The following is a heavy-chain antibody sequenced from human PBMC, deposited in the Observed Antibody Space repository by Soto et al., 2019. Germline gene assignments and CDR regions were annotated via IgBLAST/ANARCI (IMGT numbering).Heavy chain of an antibody. CDR1: GGSISSSSYY. CDR3: ARRGEYYYGSGSYPDEDY. V-gene: IGHV4-39*01. D-gene: IGHD3-10*01. CDR2: IYYSGST. J-gene: IGHJ4*02. Sequence: QLQLQESGPGLVKPSETLSLTCTVSGGSISSSSYYWGWIRQPPGKGLEWIGSIYYSGSTYYNPSLKSRVTISVDTSKNQFSLKLSSVTAADTAVYYCARRGEYYYGSGSYPDEDYWGQGTLVTVSS.